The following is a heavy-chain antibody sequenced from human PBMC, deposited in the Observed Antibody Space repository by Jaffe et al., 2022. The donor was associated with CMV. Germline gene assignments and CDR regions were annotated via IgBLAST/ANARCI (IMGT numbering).Heavy chain of an antibody. Sequence: QVQLQQWGAGLLKPSETLSLTCAVYGGSFSGYYWSWIRQPPGKGLEWIGEINHSGSTNYNPSLKSRVTISVDTSKNQFSLKLSSVTAADTAVYYCARGSDYDFWSGYYSYWGQGTLVTVSS. CDR3: ARGSDYDFWSGYYSY. D-gene: IGHD3-3*01. J-gene: IGHJ4*02. CDR2: INHSGST. V-gene: IGHV4-34*01. CDR1: GGSFSGYY.